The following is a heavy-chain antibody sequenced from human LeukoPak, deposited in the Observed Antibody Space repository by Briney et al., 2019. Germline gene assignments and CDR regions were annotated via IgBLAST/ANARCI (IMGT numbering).Heavy chain of an antibody. CDR3: ARDDRIVGAAGGWAFDI. CDR1: GGSISSYY. CDR2: IYYSGST. D-gene: IGHD1-26*01. Sequence: SETLSLTCTVSGGSISSYYWSWIRQPPGKGLEWIGYIYYSGSTNYNPSLKSRVTISVDTSKNQFSLKLSSVTAADTAVYYCARDDRIVGAAGGWAFDIWDQGTMVTVSS. J-gene: IGHJ3*02. V-gene: IGHV4-59*01.